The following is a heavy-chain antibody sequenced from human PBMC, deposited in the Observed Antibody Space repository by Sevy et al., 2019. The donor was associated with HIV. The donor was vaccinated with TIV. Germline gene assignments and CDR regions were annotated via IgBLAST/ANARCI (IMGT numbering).Heavy chain of an antibody. CDR3: ARESKDAFDI. Sequence: GGSLRLSCTASGFTFSKYAMHWVRQAPGKGLEWVAFTSYNGRNKYYADSVKGRFTISRDNSKNTLSLQMNSLRAEDTAVYYCARESKDAFDIWGQGTMVTVSS. V-gene: IGHV3-30-3*01. CDR1: GFTFSKYA. J-gene: IGHJ3*02. CDR2: TSYNGRNK.